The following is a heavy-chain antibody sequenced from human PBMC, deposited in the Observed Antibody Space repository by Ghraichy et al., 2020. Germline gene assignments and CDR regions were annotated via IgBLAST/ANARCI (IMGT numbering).Heavy chain of an antibody. CDR1: GFTFSSYS. V-gene: IGHV3-21*01. J-gene: IGHJ4*02. CDR3: ARDPERSQSRITMVRGVIRTH. D-gene: IGHD3-10*01. Sequence: GGSLRLSCAASGFTFSSYSMNWVRQAPGKGLEWVSSISSSSSYIYYADSVKGRFTISRDNAKNSLYLQMNSLRAEDTAVYYCARDPERSQSRITMVRGVIRTHWGQGTLVTVSS. CDR2: ISSSSSYI.